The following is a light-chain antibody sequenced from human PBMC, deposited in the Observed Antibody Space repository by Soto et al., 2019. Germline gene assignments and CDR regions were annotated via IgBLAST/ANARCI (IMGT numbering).Light chain of an antibody. CDR3: QKSYPPPWT. J-gene: IGKJ1*01. CDR1: QSITSY. Sequence: DIQMTQSPSSLSASVGDRVTITCRASQSITSYLNWYQQKPGKAPQLLIYAASSLQSGVPSRFSGSGSGTVFTLTISSLQPEDFATYFCQKSYPPPWTFGKGTRGEVK. V-gene: IGKV1-39*01. CDR2: AAS.